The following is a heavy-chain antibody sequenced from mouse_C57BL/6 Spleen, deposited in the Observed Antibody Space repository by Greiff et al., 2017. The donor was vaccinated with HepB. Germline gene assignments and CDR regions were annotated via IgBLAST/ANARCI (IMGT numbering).Heavy chain of an antibody. D-gene: IGHD2-12*01. Sequence: EVQLVESGPGLVKPSQSLSLTCSVTGYSITSGYYWNWIRQFPGNKLEWMGYISYDGSNNYNPSLKNRIPITRDTSKNQFFLKLNSVTTKDTATYYCAREYRYDDGAWFAYWGQGTLVTVSA. CDR2: ISYDGSN. CDR1: GYSITSGYY. J-gene: IGHJ3*01. V-gene: IGHV3-6*01. CDR3: AREYRYDDGAWFAY.